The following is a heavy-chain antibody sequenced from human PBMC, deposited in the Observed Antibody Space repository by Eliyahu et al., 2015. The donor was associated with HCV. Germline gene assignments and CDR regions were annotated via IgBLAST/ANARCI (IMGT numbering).Heavy chain of an antibody. Sequence: EVQLVESGGGLVKPGGSLRLSCAASGFTFSNAWMSWVRQAPGKGLEWVGRIKSKTDGGTTDYAAPVKGRFTISRDDSKNTLYLQMNSLKTEDTAVYYCTTEGGSDPITFGGVIGPHWGQGTLVTVSS. V-gene: IGHV3-15*01. CDR3: TTEGGSDPITFGGVIGPH. CDR1: GFTFSNAW. CDR2: IKSKTDGGTT. J-gene: IGHJ4*02. D-gene: IGHD3-16*02.